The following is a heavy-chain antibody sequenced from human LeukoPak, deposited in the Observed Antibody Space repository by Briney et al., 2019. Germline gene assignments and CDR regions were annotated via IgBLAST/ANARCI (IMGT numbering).Heavy chain of an antibody. CDR3: ARARPDTAMAVDF. D-gene: IGHD5-18*01. V-gene: IGHV4-34*01. CDR1: GGSFSGYY. Sequence: SETLSLTCAVYGGSFSGYYWSWIRQPPGRGLEWIGEINRSGSTNYNPSLKSRVTISVDTSKNQFSLKLSSVTAADTAVYYCARARPDTAMAVDFWGQGTLVTVSS. J-gene: IGHJ4*02. CDR2: INRSGST.